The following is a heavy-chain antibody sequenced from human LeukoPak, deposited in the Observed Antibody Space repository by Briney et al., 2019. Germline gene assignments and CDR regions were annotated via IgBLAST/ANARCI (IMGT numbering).Heavy chain of an antibody. CDR2: ISSSSSYI. V-gene: IGHV3-21*01. D-gene: IGHD5-24*01. CDR1: GFTFSSYS. Sequence: KPGGSLRLSCAASGFTFSSYSMNWVRQAPGKGLEWVSAISSSSSYIYYADSVKGRFTISRDNAKNSLYLQMNSLRAEDTAVYYCARDIPIGYYYGMDVWGQGTTVTVSS. CDR3: ARDIPIGYYYGMDV. J-gene: IGHJ6*02.